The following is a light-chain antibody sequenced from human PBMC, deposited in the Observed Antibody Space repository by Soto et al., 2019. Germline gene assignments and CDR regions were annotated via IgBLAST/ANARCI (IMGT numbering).Light chain of an antibody. V-gene: IGKV1-9*01. CDR2: AAS. Sequence: DIQVTQSPSFLSASVGDRVTITCRASQGITNVLAWCQQKPGKAPKLLIYAASTLQSGVPSRFSGSGSGTEFTLTISSLQPDDFATYYCQQYNSYSWTFGQGTKVDIK. CDR3: QQYNSYSWT. CDR1: QGITNV. J-gene: IGKJ1*01.